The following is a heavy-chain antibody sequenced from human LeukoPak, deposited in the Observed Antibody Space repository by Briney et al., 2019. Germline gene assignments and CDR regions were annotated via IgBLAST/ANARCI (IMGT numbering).Heavy chain of an antibody. CDR1: GGSISSSGYF. CDR2: IDHSGST. V-gene: IGHV4-39*07. D-gene: IGHD5-12*01. Sequence: PSETPSLTCTVSGGSISSSGYFWGWIRQPPGKGLEWIGSIDHSGSTYYNPSLKGRVSISADTSKNQFSLKLSSVTAADTAVYYCARERRGYSGYDMYNWFDPWGQGTLVTVSS. J-gene: IGHJ5*02. CDR3: ARERRGYSGYDMYNWFDP.